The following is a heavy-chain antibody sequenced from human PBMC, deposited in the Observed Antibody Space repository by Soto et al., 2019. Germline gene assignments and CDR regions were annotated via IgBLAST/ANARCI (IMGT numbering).Heavy chain of an antibody. CDR1: GGTFSSYA. CDR2: IIPIFGTA. CDR3: ARHFYYDSSGYSHPYDY. Sequence: SVKVSCKASGGTFSSYAISWVRQAPGQGLEWMGGIIPIFGTANYAQKFQGRVTITADKSTGTAYMELSSLRSEDTAVYYCARHFYYDSSGYSHPYDYWGQGTLVTVSS. J-gene: IGHJ4*02. V-gene: IGHV1-69*06. D-gene: IGHD3-22*01.